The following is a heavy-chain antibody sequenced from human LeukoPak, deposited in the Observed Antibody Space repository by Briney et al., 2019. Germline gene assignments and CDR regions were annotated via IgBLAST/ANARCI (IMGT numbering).Heavy chain of an antibody. CDR3: ASLRFLEWLFGE. D-gene: IGHD3-3*01. J-gene: IGHJ4*02. V-gene: IGHV4-59*01. CDR1: GGSISSYY. Sequence: PSETLSLTCTASGGSISSYYWSWIRQPPGKGLEWIGYIYYGGSTNYNPSLKSRVTISVDTSKNQFSLKLSSVTAADTAVYYCASLRFLEWLFGEWGQGTLVTVSS. CDR2: IYYGGST.